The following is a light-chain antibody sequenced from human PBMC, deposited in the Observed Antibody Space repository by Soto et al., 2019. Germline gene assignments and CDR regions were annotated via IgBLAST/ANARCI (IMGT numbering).Light chain of an antibody. J-gene: IGKJ5*01. CDR3: QQYGNSIPIP. V-gene: IGKV3-20*01. CDR1: QSVSSSY. Sequence: DNVLPLLTCTLTLSTGARVKLYCRAIQSVSSSYLAWYQQKPGQAPRLLIYGASSRATGIPDRFSGSGSGTDFTLTISRLEPEDFAVYYCQQYGNSIPIPYGLGTRLEIK. CDR2: GAS.